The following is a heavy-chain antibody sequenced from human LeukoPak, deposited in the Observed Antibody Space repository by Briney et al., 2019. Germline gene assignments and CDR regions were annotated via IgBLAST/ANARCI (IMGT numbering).Heavy chain of an antibody. Sequence: ASVKVSCKASGYTFTSYDISWVRQATGQGLEWMGWMNPNSGNTGYAQKFQGRVTMTRNTSISTAYMELSSLRSEDTAVYYCAIRYGSGEKYYYYYYMDVWGKGTTVTVSS. V-gene: IGHV1-8*01. J-gene: IGHJ6*03. CDR1: GYTFTSYD. CDR3: AIRYGSGEKYYYYYYMDV. CDR2: MNPNSGNT. D-gene: IGHD3-10*01.